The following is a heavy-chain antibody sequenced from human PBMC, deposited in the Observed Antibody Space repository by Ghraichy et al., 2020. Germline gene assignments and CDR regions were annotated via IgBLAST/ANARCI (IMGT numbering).Heavy chain of an antibody. J-gene: IGHJ1*01. CDR1: GFTFSSYS. CDR3: ARDRYCSSTSCRDFQH. V-gene: IGHV3-48*02. Sequence: GGSLRLSCAASGFTFSSYSMNWVRQAPGKGLEWVSYISSSSSTIYYADSVKGRFTISRDNAKNSLYLQMNSLRDEDTAVYYCARDRYCSSTSCRDFQHWGPGTLVTVYS. D-gene: IGHD2-2*01. CDR2: ISSSSSTI.